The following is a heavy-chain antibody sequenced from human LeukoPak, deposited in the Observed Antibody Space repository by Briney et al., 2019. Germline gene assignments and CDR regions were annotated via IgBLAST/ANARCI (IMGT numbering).Heavy chain of an antibody. J-gene: IGHJ3*02. D-gene: IGHD1-26*01. Sequence: GGSLRLSCAASGFTFSSYSMNWVRQAPGKGLEWVSSISSSSSYIYYADSVKGRFTISRDNAKNSLYPQMNSLRAEDTAVYYCASDPSGSYFRAFDIWGQGTMVTVSS. CDR3: ASDPSGSYFRAFDI. CDR1: GFTFSSYS. CDR2: ISSSSSYI. V-gene: IGHV3-21*01.